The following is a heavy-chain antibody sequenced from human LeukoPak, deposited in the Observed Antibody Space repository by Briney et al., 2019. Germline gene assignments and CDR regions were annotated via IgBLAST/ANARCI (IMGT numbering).Heavy chain of an antibody. CDR2: INAGNGDT. J-gene: IGHJ4*02. CDR3: ARGYCSSTSCQYYFDY. D-gene: IGHD2-2*01. CDR1: GYTFTSYA. V-gene: IGHV1-3*01. Sequence: ASVKVSCKASGYTFTSYALHWVRQAPGQRPEWMGWINAGNGDTKYSQNFQGRVTITRDTSASTAYMDLSSLRSEDTAVYHCARGYCSSTSCQYYFDYWGQGTLVTVSS.